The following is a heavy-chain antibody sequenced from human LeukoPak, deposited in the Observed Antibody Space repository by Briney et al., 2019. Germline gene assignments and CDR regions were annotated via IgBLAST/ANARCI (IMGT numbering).Heavy chain of an antibody. V-gene: IGHV4-59*01. CDR3: ARVIAAAGTIGNNWFDP. CDR2: IYYSGST. Sequence: SETLSLTCTVSGGSISSYYWSWIRQPPGKGLEWIGYIYYSGSTNYNPSLKSRVTISVDTSKNQFSLKLSSVTAADTAVYYCARVIAAAGTIGNNWFDPWGQGTLVTVSS. J-gene: IGHJ5*02. D-gene: IGHD6-13*01. CDR1: GGSISSYY.